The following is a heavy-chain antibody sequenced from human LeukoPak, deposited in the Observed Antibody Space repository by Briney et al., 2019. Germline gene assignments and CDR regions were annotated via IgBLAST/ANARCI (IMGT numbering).Heavy chain of an antibody. V-gene: IGHV4-4*07. CDR1: GGSISSYY. D-gene: IGHD3-22*01. Sequence: SETLSLTCTVSGGSISSYYWSWIRQPAGKGLEWIGRIYTSGSTNYNPSLKSRVTMSVDTSKNQFSLKLTSVTAADTAVYYCARTPIYYFDNSGYYNWGQGTLVTVSS. CDR2: IYTSGST. CDR3: ARTPIYYFDNSGYYN. J-gene: IGHJ4*02.